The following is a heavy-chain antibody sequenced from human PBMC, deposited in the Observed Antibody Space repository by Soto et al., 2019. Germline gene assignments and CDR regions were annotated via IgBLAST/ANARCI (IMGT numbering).Heavy chain of an antibody. CDR3: AKGSLASYWYFDL. CDR1: GFTFDDYA. CDR2: ISWNSGSI. J-gene: IGHJ2*01. D-gene: IGHD3-3*02. V-gene: IGHV3-9*01. Sequence: EVPLVESGGGLVQPGRSLRLSCAASGFTFDDYAMHWVRQAPGKGLEWVSGISWNSGSIGYADSVKGRFTISRDNAKNSLYLQMNSLRAEDTALYYCAKGSLASYWYFDLWGRGTLVTVSS.